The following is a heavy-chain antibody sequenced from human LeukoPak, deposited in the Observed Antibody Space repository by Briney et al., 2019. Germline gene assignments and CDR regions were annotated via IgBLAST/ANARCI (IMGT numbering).Heavy chain of an antibody. CDR3: ARDPYSGDYGPYYYYYMDV. CDR2: ITSSSTYT. CDR1: GFTFNIYN. J-gene: IGHJ6*03. V-gene: IGHV3-21*01. D-gene: IGHD1-26*01. Sequence: GGSLRFSCAASGFTFNIYNMNWVRQAPGKALEWVSSITSSSTYTYYADSVKGRYTISRDNAKNSLYLQMNGLRAEDTAVYYCARDPYSGDYGPYYYYYMDVWGKGTRSPSP.